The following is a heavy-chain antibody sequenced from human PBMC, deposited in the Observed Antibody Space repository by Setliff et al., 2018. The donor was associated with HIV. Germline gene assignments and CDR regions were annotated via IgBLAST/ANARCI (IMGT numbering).Heavy chain of an antibody. J-gene: IGHJ6*02. CDR3: ARVETTVRGATYGMDV. CDR2: MYFRGNA. V-gene: IGHV4-59*11. D-gene: IGHD3-10*01. Sequence: SETLSLTCTVSGGSISSHYWSWIRQAPGKGLEWIGTMYFRGNARNSPSLKSRVTISVDTSKNQLSLNLTSVTAADTAVYYCARVETTVRGATYGMDVWGQGTTGTVS. CDR1: GGSISSHY.